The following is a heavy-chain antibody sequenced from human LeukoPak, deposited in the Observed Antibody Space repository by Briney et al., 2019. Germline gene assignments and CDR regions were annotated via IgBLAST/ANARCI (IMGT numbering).Heavy chain of an antibody. V-gene: IGHV3-74*01. CDR1: GFTFSSFW. D-gene: IGHD4-17*01. J-gene: IGHJ3*02. Sequence: GGSLRLSCAGSGFTFSSFWMHWVRQAPGEGLVWVSRINSDGSITDYADSVKGRFTISRDNAKNTLYLQMNSLRADDTAVYYCARGAVTSVGAFDIWGPGTMVTVSS. CDR3: ARGAVTSVGAFDI. CDR2: INSDGSIT.